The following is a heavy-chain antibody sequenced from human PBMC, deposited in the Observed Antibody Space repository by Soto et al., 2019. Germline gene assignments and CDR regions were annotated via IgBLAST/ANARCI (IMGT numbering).Heavy chain of an antibody. CDR3: ARGYYDTSGQSNTFDI. Sequence: QVQLQESGPGLVKPSETLSLTCTVSGASISRSYWSWIRQSPGQGLEWIGYVYYSGSTNYNPSLTTRVNISVDTSKNPCSLKLSSVTAPDTAVYYCARGYYDTSGQSNTFDIWGQGTMVTVSS. CDR2: VYYSGST. D-gene: IGHD3-22*01. CDR1: GASISRSY. V-gene: IGHV4-59*01. J-gene: IGHJ3*02.